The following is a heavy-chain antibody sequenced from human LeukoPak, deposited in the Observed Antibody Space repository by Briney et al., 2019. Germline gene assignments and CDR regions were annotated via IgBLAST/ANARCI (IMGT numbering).Heavy chain of an antibody. CDR1: GYTLLNHG. CDR2: TSPNKRNT. D-gene: IGHD2-2*01. CDR3: ARSQAVVSSSLYYYMDV. V-gene: IGHV1-18*01. J-gene: IGHJ6*03. Sequence: GASVTVSCKASGYTLLNHGLLWVRPAPGKGRDWMGWTSPNKRNTNYAQRLQGRVTMTTDTSTNTAYMELRTLRSDDTAVYYCARSQAVVSSSLYYYMDVWGKGTTIIVSS.